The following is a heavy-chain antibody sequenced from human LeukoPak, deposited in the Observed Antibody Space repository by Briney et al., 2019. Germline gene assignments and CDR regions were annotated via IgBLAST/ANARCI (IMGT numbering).Heavy chain of an antibody. CDR3: ARDYYGSGRSFDP. D-gene: IGHD3-10*01. CDR1: GYTFTGYY. CDR2: INPNSGGT. V-gene: IGHV1-2*02. Sequence: ASVKVSCEASGYTFTGYYMHWVRQAPGQGLEWMGWINPNSGGTNYAQKFQGRVTMTRDTSISTAYMELSRLRSDDTAVYYCARDYYGSGRSFDPWGRGTLVTVSS. J-gene: IGHJ5*02.